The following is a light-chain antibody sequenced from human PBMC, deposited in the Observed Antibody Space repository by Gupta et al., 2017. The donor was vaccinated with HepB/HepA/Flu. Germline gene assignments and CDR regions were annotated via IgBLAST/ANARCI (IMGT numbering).Light chain of an antibody. CDR2: TAS. Sequence: DIQLTQSPSFLSASVGDRVTITCRASQDINSYLIWYQQKPGKAPNLLIYTASTLQGGVPSRFSGSGSGTEFTLTSSSLQPEDFATYYCQQFNSYPITFGQGTRL. V-gene: IGKV1-9*01. CDR3: QQFNSYPIT. CDR1: QDINSY. J-gene: IGKJ5*01.